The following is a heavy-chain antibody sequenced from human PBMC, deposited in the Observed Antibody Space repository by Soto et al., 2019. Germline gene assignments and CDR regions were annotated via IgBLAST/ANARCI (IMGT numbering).Heavy chain of an antibody. J-gene: IGHJ4*02. V-gene: IGHV3-72*01. Sequence: EVQLVESGGGLVQPGGSLRLSCAASGFTFSDHHMDWVRQAPGKGLEWVGRIRNKAASYTTEYAASVKGRFSISRDDSQNSLLLQMNSLKTEDTAGYYCSRGGYCSGATCCGPDYWGQGTLVTVSS. CDR2: IRNKAASYTT. CDR1: GFTFSDHH. D-gene: IGHD2-15*01. CDR3: SRGGYCSGATCCGPDY.